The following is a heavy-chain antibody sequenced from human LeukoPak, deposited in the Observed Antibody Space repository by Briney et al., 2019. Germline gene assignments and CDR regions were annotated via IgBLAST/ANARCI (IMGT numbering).Heavy chain of an antibody. CDR1: GGSISSSSYY. D-gene: IGHD3-22*01. CDR3: ARENTMIVVAAYYFDY. J-gene: IGHJ4*02. CDR2: IYYSGST. V-gene: IGHV4-39*07. Sequence: SETLSLTCTVSGGSISSSSYYWGWIRQPPGKGLEWIGSIYYSGSTYYNPSLKSRVTISVDTSKNQFSPKLSSVTAADTAVYYCARENTMIVVAAYYFDYWGQGTLVTVSS.